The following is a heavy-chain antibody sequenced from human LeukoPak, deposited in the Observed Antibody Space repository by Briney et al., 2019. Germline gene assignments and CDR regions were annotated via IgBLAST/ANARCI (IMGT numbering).Heavy chain of an antibody. J-gene: IGHJ4*02. V-gene: IGHV3-9*01. CDR3: ARRLSSGCHDY. CDR1: GFTFDDYA. D-gene: IGHD6-19*01. CDR2: ISWNSGSI. Sequence: GGSLRLSCAASGFTFDDYAMHWVRQAPGKGLEWVSGISWNSGSIGYADSVKGRFTISRDNAKNSLYLQMNSLRAEDTAVYYCARRLSSGCHDYWGQGTLVTVSS.